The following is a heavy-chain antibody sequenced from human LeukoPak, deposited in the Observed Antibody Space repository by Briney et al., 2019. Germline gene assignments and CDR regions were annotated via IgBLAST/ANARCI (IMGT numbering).Heavy chain of an antibody. J-gene: IGHJ4*02. V-gene: IGHV3-66*01. CDR2: VYSGGDT. CDR1: GFSVTSNY. D-gene: IGHD2/OR15-2a*01. Sequence: PGGSLRLSCTASGFSVTSNYINWVRQAPGKGLEWVSLVYSGGDTYYADSVKGRFTISRDNSKNMVYLQMNRLRAEDTALYYCARDPPAVLLDTYGWGQGTLVTVSS. CDR3: ARDPPAVLLDTYG.